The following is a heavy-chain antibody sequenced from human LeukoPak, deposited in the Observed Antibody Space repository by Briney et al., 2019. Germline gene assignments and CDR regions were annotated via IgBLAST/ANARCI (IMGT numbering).Heavy chain of an antibody. Sequence: SETLSLTCTVSGGSISSYYWSWIRQPPGKGLEWIGYIYYSGSTNYNPSLESRVTISVDTSKNQFSLKLSSVTAADTAVYYCARGPEYYYDSILRYYYYYMGVWGKGTTVTISS. CDR2: IYYSGST. V-gene: IGHV4-59*01. CDR1: GGSISSYY. J-gene: IGHJ6*03. D-gene: IGHD3-22*01. CDR3: ARGPEYYYDSILRYYYYYMGV.